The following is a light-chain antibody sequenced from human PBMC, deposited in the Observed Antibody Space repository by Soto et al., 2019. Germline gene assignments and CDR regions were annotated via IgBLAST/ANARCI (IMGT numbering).Light chain of an antibody. J-gene: IGKJ4*01. CDR1: QSVNSN. Sequence: EKVMTQSPAALSVSPGERATLSCRASQSVNSNLAWYQQKAGQAPRLLLYGASTRATGIPARFSGSASGTEFTIPVTSLQSDDSAVYYCQQYNDSPLTFGGGTKVEIK. V-gene: IGKV3-15*01. CDR3: QQYNDSPLT. CDR2: GAS.